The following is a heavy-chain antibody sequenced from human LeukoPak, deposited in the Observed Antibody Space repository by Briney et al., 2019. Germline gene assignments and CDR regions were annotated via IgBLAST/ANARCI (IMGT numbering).Heavy chain of an antibody. D-gene: IGHD2-2*01. Sequence: PGGSLRLSFAASGFTFSSYGMHWVRQAPGKGLEWVAVISYDGSNKYYADSVKGRFTISRDNSKNTLYLQMNSLRAEDTSVYYCAKDRDIVVVPDGIRQVLDYWVQGTLVTVSS. CDR1: GFTFSSYG. CDR2: ISYDGSNK. V-gene: IGHV3-30*18. J-gene: IGHJ4*02. CDR3: AKDRDIVVVPDGIRQVLDY.